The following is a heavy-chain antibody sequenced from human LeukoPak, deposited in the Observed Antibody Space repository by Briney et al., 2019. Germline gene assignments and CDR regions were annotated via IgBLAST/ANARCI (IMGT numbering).Heavy chain of an antibody. CDR3: AELGITMIGGV. CDR2: ISSSGSTI. CDR1: GFTLSS. Sequence: GGSLRLSCAVSGFTLSSMNWVRQAPGKGLEWVSYISSSGSTIYYADSVKGRFTISRDNAKNSLYLQMNSLRAEDTAVYYCAELGITMIGGVWGKGTTVTISS. D-gene: IGHD3-10*02. V-gene: IGHV3-48*03. J-gene: IGHJ6*04.